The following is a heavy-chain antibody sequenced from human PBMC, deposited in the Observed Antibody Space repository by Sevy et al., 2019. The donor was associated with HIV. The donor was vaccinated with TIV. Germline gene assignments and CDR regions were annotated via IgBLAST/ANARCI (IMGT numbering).Heavy chain of an antibody. CDR1: GYTLTELS. Sequence: ASVKVSCKVSGYTLTELSMHWVRQAPGKGLEWMGGFDPDNGETIYPLKFQGRVTMTEDTSTDTAYMELSGLRSEDTAVYYCSTGLFWLKTQQLVTSGQIDYWAQGTLVTVSS. CDR3: STGLFWLKTQQLVTSGQIDY. V-gene: IGHV1-24*01. CDR2: FDPDNGET. J-gene: IGHJ4*02. D-gene: IGHD6-13*01.